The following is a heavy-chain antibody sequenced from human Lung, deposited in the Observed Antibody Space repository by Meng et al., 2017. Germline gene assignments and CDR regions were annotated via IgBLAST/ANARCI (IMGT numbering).Heavy chain of an antibody. V-gene: IGHV3-33*01. J-gene: IGHJ4*02. CDR1: GFTFSSYG. CDR2: IWYDGSNK. Sequence: VTWVETGGGVVQPGWTLRFAVGAAGFTFSSYGMHWVRQAPGKGLEWVAVIWYDGSNKYYADSVKGRFTISRDNSKNTLYLQMNSLRAEDTAVYYCARGPTTMAHDFDYWGQGTLVTVSS. CDR3: ARGPTTMAHDFDY. D-gene: IGHD4-11*01.